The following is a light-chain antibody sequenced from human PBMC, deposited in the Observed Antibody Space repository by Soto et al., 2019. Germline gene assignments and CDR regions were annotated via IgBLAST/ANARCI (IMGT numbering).Light chain of an antibody. CDR3: AAWDDSLNGDVV. V-gene: IGLV1-44*01. CDR2: SNN. Sequence: QSVLTQPPSASGTPGQRVTISCSGSSSNIGSNTVNWYQQLPGTAPKLLIYSNNQRPSGVPDRFSGSKSGTSASLAISGLQYEDEADYYCAAWDDSLNGDVVFGGGTKLTVL. CDR1: SSNIGSNT. J-gene: IGLJ2*01.